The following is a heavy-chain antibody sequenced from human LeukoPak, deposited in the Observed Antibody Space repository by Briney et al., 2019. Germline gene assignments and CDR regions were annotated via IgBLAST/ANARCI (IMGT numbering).Heavy chain of an antibody. J-gene: IGHJ4*02. CDR3: ARGTGIAVAGTGFDY. CDR2: FNPSGGST. Sequence: GASVKVSCKASGYTFTSYYMHWVRQAPGQGLEWMGIFNPSGGSTSYAQKFQGRVTMTRDTSTSTVYMELSSLRSEDTAVYYCARGTGIAVAGTGFDYWGQGTLVTVSS. D-gene: IGHD6-19*01. V-gene: IGHV1-46*01. CDR1: GYTFTSYY.